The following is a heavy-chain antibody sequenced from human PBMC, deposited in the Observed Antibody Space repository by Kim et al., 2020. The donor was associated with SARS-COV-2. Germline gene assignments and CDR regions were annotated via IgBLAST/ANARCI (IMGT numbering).Heavy chain of an antibody. V-gene: IGHV3-21*04. Sequence: SYLYYADSVRGRFTISRDNAKNSLYLQMDSLRTEDTAVYYCARDSHTEIDSWGQGTLVTVSP. J-gene: IGHJ4*02. CDR2: SYL. CDR3: ARDSHTEIDS.